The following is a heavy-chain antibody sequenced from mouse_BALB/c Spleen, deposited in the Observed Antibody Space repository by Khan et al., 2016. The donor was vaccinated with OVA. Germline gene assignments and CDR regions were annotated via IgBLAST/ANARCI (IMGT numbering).Heavy chain of an antibody. CDR2: IYPGGGYI. V-gene: IGHV1-63*02. CDR1: GYTFTNYW. Sequence: VELVESGVELVRPGTSVKISCKASGYTFTNYWLGWVKQRPGHGLEWIGDIYPGGGYINYNEKFKGKATLTAGTSSSTAYIQLSSLTSEDSAVYFCTRWATWYFDVWGAGTTVTVSS. CDR3: TRWATWYFDV. D-gene: IGHD3-1*01. J-gene: IGHJ1*01.